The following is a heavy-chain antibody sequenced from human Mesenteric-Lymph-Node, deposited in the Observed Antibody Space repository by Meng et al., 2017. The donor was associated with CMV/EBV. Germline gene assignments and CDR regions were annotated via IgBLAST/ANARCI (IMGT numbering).Heavy chain of an antibody. Sequence: GESLKISCAASGFTFSRYSMNWVRQAPGKGLEWVSSISSSSSYIYYADSVKGRFTISRDNAKNSLYLQMNSLRVEDTAVYYCAKSAHLANWGQGTLVTVSS. CDR3: AKSAHLAN. D-gene: IGHD6-25*01. J-gene: IGHJ4*02. CDR1: GFTFSRYS. CDR2: ISSSSSYI. V-gene: IGHV3-21*04.